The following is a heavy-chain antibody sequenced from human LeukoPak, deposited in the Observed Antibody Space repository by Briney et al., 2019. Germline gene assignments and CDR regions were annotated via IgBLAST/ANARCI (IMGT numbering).Heavy chain of an antibody. Sequence: ASVKVSCKASGYTFTDYSITWVRQAPGQGLEVMGWISTYNGNTNYAQKFQGRVALTTDTSTSTAYMELRSLRSDDTAVFYCARGFPMIPVPITSRNSFDIWGQGTMVTVSS. D-gene: IGHD3-22*01. V-gene: IGHV1-18*01. CDR3: ARGFPMIPVPITSRNSFDI. CDR2: ISTYNGNT. CDR1: GYTFTDYS. J-gene: IGHJ3*02.